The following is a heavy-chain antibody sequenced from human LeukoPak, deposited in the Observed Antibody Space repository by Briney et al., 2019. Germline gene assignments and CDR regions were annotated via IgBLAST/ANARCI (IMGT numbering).Heavy chain of an antibody. J-gene: IGHJ6*03. CDR2: IYYSGST. V-gene: IGHV4-59*01. Sequence: PSETLSLTCTVSGGSISSYYWSWIRQPPGKGLEWIGYIYYSGSTNYNPSLKSRVTISVDTSKNQFSLKLSSVTAADTAVYYCARSGYYYGPGYMDVWGKGTTVTVSS. D-gene: IGHD3-10*01. CDR3: ARSGYYYGPGYMDV. CDR1: GGSISSYY.